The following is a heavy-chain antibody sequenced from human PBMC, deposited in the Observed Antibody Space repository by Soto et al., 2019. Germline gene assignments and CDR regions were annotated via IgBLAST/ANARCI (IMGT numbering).Heavy chain of an antibody. CDR1: GFTFSSYA. V-gene: IGHV3-64D*08. CDR3: AKWKRYCSGGRCYGGYLDY. Sequence: PWGSLRLSCSAPGFTFSSYAMHWVRQAPGKGPEYVSAIASNGGNTSYADSVKGRFTISRDNSRNTLNLQMSSLTAEDTAVYYCAKWKRYCSGGRCYGGYLDYLGNGTLVTVS. CDR2: IASNGGNT. J-gene: IGHJ4*01. D-gene: IGHD2-15*01.